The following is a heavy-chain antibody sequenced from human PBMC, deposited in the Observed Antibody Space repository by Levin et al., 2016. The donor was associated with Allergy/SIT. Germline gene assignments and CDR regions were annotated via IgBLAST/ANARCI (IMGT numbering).Heavy chain of an antibody. Sequence: WIRQPPGKGLEWVAVISYDGSNKYYADSVKGRFTISRDNSKNTLYLQMNSLRAEDTAVYYCAKDTYYASGSYYNFDYWGQGTLVTVSS. V-gene: IGHV3-30*18. CDR3: AKDTYYASGSYYNFDY. J-gene: IGHJ4*02. D-gene: IGHD3-10*01. CDR2: ISYDGSNK.